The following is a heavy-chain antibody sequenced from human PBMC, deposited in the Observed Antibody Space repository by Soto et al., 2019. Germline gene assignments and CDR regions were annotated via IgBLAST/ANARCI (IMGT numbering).Heavy chain of an antibody. CDR3: ARESSGWNDAFDI. Sequence: XETLCLTFTVAGCSVSSGTNYWCWIRQPPGKGLEWIGYIYDSGSTNNNPSLKSRVTISVDTSKNQFSLKLSSVTAADTAVYYCARESSGWNDAFDIWGQGTMVTVSS. CDR1: GCSVSSGTNY. V-gene: IGHV4-61*01. CDR2: IYDSGST. J-gene: IGHJ3*02. D-gene: IGHD6-19*01.